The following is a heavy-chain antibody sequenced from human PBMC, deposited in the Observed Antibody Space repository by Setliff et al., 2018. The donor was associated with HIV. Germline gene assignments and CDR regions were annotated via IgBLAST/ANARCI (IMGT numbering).Heavy chain of an antibody. CDR3: ARARLQGIVTAVGPRDNCLDP. Sequence: GASVKVSCKASGYSFINYGISWVRRAPGQGLEWMGWISAYNGNTDYAPRLLGRVTMTTDTSTSTAYMELRSLSSDDTAVYYCARARLQGIVTAVGPRDNCLDPWGQGTRVTVSS. J-gene: IGHJ5*02. V-gene: IGHV1-18*01. CDR2: ISAYNGNT. D-gene: IGHD1-26*01. CDR1: GYSFINYG.